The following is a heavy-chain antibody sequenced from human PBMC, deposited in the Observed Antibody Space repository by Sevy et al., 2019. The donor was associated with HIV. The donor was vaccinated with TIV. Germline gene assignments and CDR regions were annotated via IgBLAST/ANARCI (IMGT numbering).Heavy chain of an antibody. V-gene: IGHV4-34*01. CDR1: GGSFSGYY. J-gene: IGHJ5*02. CDR2: INHSGIT. Sequence: SETLSLTCAVYGGSFSGYYWSWIRQSPGKGLGWIGEINHSGITNCNPSPKSRVTISVDTSKNQFSLNLTDVTAADTAVYYCARPRLGLFDPWGQGNLVTVSS. CDR3: ARPRLGLFDP. D-gene: IGHD2-2*03.